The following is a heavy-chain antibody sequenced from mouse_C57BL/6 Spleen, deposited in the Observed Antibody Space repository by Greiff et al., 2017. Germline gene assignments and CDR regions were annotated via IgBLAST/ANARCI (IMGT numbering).Heavy chain of an antibody. CDR2: INPGSGGT. D-gene: IGHD3-2*02. Sequence: VQLQQSGAELVRPGTSVKVSCKASGYAFTNYLIEWVKQRPGQGLEWIGVINPGSGGTNYNEKFKGKATLTADKSSSTAYMQLSSLTSEDSAVYFCARGGMRLPRAFDYGGQGTTLTVSS. CDR3: ARGGMRLPRAFDY. J-gene: IGHJ2*01. V-gene: IGHV1-54*01. CDR1: GYAFTNYL.